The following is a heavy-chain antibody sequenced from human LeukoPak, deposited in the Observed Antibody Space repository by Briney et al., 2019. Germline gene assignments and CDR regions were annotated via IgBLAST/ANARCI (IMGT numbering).Heavy chain of an antibody. Sequence: ASVKVSCKASGYTFTGYYMHWVRQAPGQGLEWMGWINPNSGGTNYAQKFQGWVTMTRDTSISTAYMELSRLRSDDTAMYYCARAPGRGMQPLDFWGQGALVTVSS. CDR1: GYTFTGYY. CDR3: ARAPGRGMQPLDF. V-gene: IGHV1-2*04. J-gene: IGHJ4*02. CDR2: INPNSGGT. D-gene: IGHD3-16*01.